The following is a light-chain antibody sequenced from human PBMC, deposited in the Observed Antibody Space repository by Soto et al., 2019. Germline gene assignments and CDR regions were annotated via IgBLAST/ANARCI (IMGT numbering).Light chain of an antibody. CDR2: GAS. Sequence: SPGTLSLSPGERATLSCRASQTFSNSFLSWFQQIPGQAPRLLIYGASMRATGIPDGFSGSGSGTDFTLTISRLEPEDFAVYYCQQCGSSSTFGQGTRLEIK. J-gene: IGKJ5*01. CDR3: QQCGSSST. CDR1: QTFSNSF. V-gene: IGKV3-20*01.